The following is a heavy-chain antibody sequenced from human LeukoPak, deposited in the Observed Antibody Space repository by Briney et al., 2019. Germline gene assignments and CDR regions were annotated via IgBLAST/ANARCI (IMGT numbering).Heavy chain of an antibody. CDR3: ARETVLMVYAPDTGNYYYGMDV. J-gene: IGHJ6*02. D-gene: IGHD2-8*01. V-gene: IGHV3-30*04. CDR1: GFTFSSYA. Sequence: GGSLRLSCAASGFTFSSYAMHWVRQAPGKGLEGVAVISYDGSNKYYADSVKGRFTISRDNSKNTLYLQMNSLRAEDTAVYYCARETVLMVYAPDTGNYYYGMDVWGQGTTVTVSS. CDR2: ISYDGSNK.